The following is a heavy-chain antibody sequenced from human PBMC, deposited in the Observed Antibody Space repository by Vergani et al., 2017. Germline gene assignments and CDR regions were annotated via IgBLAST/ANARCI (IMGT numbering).Heavy chain of an antibody. V-gene: IGHV3-30-3*01. CDR2: ISYDGSNK. CDR1: GFTFSSYA. J-gene: IGHJ3*02. Sequence: QVQLVESGGGVVQPGRSLRLSCAASGFTFSSYAMHWVRQAPGKGLEWVAVISYDGSNKYYADSVKGRFTISRDNSKNTLYLQRNSMRAGDTAVYYCARENVEMATITGAFDIWGQGTMVTVSS. CDR3: ARENVEMATITGAFDI. D-gene: IGHD5-24*01.